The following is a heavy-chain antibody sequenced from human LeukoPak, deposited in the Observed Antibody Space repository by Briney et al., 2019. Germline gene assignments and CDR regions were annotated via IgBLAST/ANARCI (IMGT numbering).Heavy chain of an antibody. Sequence: PGGSLRLSCGVSGFTFSMDAMSRVRQAPGQGLEWVSGISGSGGNTYYADSVKGRFTISRDNSKKTLYLKMNSLRDADTAIYYCAKDKSNYGSGKHDAFDIWGQGTMVTVSS. CDR2: ISGSGGNT. D-gene: IGHD3-10*01. V-gene: IGHV3-23*01. CDR3: AKDKSNYGSGKHDAFDI. J-gene: IGHJ3*02. CDR1: GFTFSMDA.